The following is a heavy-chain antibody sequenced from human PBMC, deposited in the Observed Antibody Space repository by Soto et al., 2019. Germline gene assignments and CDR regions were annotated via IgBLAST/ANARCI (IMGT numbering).Heavy chain of an antibody. D-gene: IGHD6-13*01. CDR2: IIPIFGTA. CDR3: ARDVGIPAAASHGMDV. V-gene: IGHV1-69*13. J-gene: IGHJ6*02. Sequence: SVKVSCKXSGGTFSSYAISWVRQAPGQGLEWMGGIIPIFGTANYAQKFQGRVTITADESTSTAYMELSSLRSEDTAVYYCARDVGIPAAASHGMDVWGQGTTVTVSS. CDR1: GGTFSSYA.